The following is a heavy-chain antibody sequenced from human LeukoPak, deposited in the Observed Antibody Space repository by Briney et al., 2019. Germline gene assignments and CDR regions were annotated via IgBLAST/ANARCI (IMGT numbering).Heavy chain of an antibody. Sequence: QSGGSLRLSCAASGFTFSSYRMSWVRQAPGKGLEWVANIKQAGSEKYYVDSVKGRFTISRDNAKNSLYLQMNRLRAEDTAVYYCARDTWEPHYFDYWGQGTLVTVSS. J-gene: IGHJ4*02. CDR3: ARDTWEPHYFDY. V-gene: IGHV3-7*01. D-gene: IGHD1-26*01. CDR2: IKQAGSEK. CDR1: GFTFSSYR.